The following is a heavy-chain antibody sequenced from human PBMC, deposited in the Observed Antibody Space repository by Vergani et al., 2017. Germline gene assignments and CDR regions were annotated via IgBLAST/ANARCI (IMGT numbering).Heavy chain of an antibody. CDR3: ARKLGNIVAPTSRFDP. Sequence: QVQLQQWGAGLLKPSETLSLTCAVYGGSFSGYYWSWIRQPPGKGLEWIGEINHSGSTNDNPSLKSRVTISVDTSKNQFSLKLSSVTAADTAVYYCARKLGNIVAPTSRFDPWGQGTLVTVSS. D-gene: IGHD2-15*01. V-gene: IGHV4-34*01. CDR2: INHSGST. CDR1: GGSFSGYY. J-gene: IGHJ5*02.